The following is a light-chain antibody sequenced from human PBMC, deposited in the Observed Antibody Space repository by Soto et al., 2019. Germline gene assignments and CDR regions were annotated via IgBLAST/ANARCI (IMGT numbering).Light chain of an antibody. CDR3: QQYDNWPLT. V-gene: IGKV3-15*01. CDR2: GAS. CDR1: QSVNNY. J-gene: IGKJ4*01. Sequence: ELVLTQSPATLSLSPGARATLSCRASQSVNNYLAWYQQKPGQAPSFLIFGASTRATGIPARFSGSGSGTELTITISSLQSEDVEVYYCQQYDNWPLTFGGGTKVDI.